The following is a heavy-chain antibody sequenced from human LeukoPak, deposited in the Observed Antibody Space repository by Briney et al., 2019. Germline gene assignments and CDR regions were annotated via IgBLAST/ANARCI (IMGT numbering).Heavy chain of an antibody. V-gene: IGHV1-2*02. CDR3: AGGGLYYYGSGSYYKPLDY. CDR2: INPNSGGT. J-gene: IGHJ4*02. D-gene: IGHD3-10*01. CDR1: GYTFTCYY. Sequence: ASVKVSCKASGYTFTCYYMHWVRQAPGQGLEWMGWINPNSGGTNYAQKFQGRVTMTRDTSISTAYMELSRLRSDDTAVYYCAGGGLYYYGSGSYYKPLDYWGQGTLVTVSS.